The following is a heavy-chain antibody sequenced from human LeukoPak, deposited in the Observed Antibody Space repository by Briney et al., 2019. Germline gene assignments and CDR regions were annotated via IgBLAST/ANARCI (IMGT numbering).Heavy chain of an antibody. Sequence: GASVKVSCKASGYTFTSYYMHWVRQAPGQGLEWMGIINPSGGSTSYAQKFQGRVTMTRDMSTSTVYMELSSLRSDDTAVYYCARSYYDSSGYYEYYYYYMDVWGKGTTVTISS. J-gene: IGHJ6*03. CDR3: ARSYYDSSGYYEYYYYYMDV. V-gene: IGHV1-46*01. CDR2: INPSGGST. CDR1: GYTFTSYY. D-gene: IGHD3-22*01.